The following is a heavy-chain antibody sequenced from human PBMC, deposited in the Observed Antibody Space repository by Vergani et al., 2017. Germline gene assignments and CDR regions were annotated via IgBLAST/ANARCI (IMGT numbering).Heavy chain of an antibody. CDR2: IYPGDSDT. Sequence: EVQLVQSGAEVKKPGESLKISCKGSGYRFTNYCIGWVRQMPGKGLEWMGIIYPGDSDTRYSPSFQGQVTISADKSISTAYLQWSSLKASDTAMYYCARQAYLYYYDSSGYYYVGWFDPWGQGTLVTVSS. CDR1: GYRFTNYC. J-gene: IGHJ5*02. D-gene: IGHD3-22*01. CDR3: ARQAYLYYYDSSGYYYVGWFDP. V-gene: IGHV5-51*01.